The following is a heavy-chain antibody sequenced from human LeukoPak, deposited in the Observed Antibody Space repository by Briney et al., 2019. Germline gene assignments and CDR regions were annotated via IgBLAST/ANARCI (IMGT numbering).Heavy chain of an antibody. CDR3: ARWFGYYGSGSYYEELYWYFDL. CDR2: IYYSGST. CDR1: GGSISSYY. V-gene: IGHV4-59*01. J-gene: IGHJ2*01. D-gene: IGHD3-10*01. Sequence: SETLSLTCTVSGGSISSYYWSWIRQPPGKGLEWIGYIYYSGSTNYNPSLKSRVTISVDTSKNQFSLKLSSVTAADTAVYYCARWFGYYGSGSYYEELYWYFDLWGCGTLVTVSS.